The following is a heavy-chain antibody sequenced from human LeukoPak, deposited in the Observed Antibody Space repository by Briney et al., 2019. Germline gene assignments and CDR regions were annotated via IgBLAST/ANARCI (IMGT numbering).Heavy chain of an antibody. CDR3: AKGEWVATPDY. J-gene: IGHJ4*02. D-gene: IGHD5-12*01. Sequence: PGGSLRLSCAASGFTFSTYAMNWVRQAPGKGLEWVSVINGSGGSTYYADSAKGRFTISRDNSKNTLYLQMNSLRAEDTAVYYCAKGEWVATPDYWGQGTLVTVSS. CDR2: INGSGGST. CDR1: GFTFSTYA. V-gene: IGHV3-23*01.